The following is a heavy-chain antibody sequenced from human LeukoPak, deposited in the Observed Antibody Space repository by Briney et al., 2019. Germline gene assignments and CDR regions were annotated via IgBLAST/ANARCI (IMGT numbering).Heavy chain of an antibody. V-gene: IGHV4-59*01. D-gene: IGHD6-6*01. J-gene: IGHJ6*03. CDR2: IYHSGKT. CDR1: GGSISPYY. CDR3: ARDWGVTGRPGYMDV. Sequence: SETLSLTCTVSGGSISPYYWSWIRQSPGKGLEWIGYIYHSGKTYYNPSLKSRITISVDTSKNQFSLKVTSVTAADTAVYYCARDWGVTGRPGYMDVWGKGTAVTVSS.